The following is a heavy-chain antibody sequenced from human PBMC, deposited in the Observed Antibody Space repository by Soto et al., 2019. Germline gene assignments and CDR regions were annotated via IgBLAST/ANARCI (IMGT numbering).Heavy chain of an antibody. D-gene: IGHD4-17*01. CDR2: IIPIFGTA. V-gene: IGHV1-69*06. J-gene: IGHJ4*02. CDR1: GGTFSSYA. Sequence: QVQLVQSGAEVKKPGSSVKVSCKASGGTFSSYAISWVRQAPGQGLEWMGGIIPIFGTANYAQKFRGRVTITADKSTSTAYMELSSLRSEDTAVYYCASEGDYGGNPIEDYWGQGTLVTVSS. CDR3: ASEGDYGGNPIEDY.